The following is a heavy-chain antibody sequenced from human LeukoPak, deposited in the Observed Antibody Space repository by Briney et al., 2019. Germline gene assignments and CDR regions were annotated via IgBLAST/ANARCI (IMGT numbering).Heavy chain of an antibody. CDR1: GFTFNIYV. D-gene: IGHD3-10*01. Sequence: PGGSLTLSCAASGFTFNIYVMTWVRQAPGQGLEWDSSIIGSGGSTYYADSVKGRFTISRDNSKNTLYLQMKSLRAEDAAVEYCGKGLPGADDYWGQGTLVTVSS. V-gene: IGHV3-23*01. CDR2: IIGSGGST. CDR3: GKGLPGADDY. J-gene: IGHJ4*02.